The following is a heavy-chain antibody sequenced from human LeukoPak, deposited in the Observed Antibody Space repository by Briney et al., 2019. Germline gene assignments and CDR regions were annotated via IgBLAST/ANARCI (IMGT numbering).Heavy chain of an antibody. D-gene: IGHD2-21*02. Sequence: PSQTLSLTCTVSGGSISSGGYYWSWIRQHPGKGLEWIGYIYYSGSTYYNPSLKSRVTISVDTSKNQFSLKLSSVTAADTAVYYCARAWGGPLAYCGGDCYLGEYYFDYWGQGTLVTVSS. CDR2: IYYSGST. CDR3: ARAWGGPLAYCGGDCYLGEYYFDY. J-gene: IGHJ4*02. CDR1: GGSISSGGYY. V-gene: IGHV4-31*03.